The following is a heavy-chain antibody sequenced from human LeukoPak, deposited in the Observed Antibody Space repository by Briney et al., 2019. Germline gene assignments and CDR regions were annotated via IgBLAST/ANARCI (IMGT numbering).Heavy chain of an antibody. D-gene: IGHD3-22*01. V-gene: IGHV4-59*01. J-gene: IGHJ4*02. CDR3: ARGGYYDSSGYYYAHLLDY. Sequence: PSETLSLTCTVSGGSISSYYWSWIRQPPGKGLEWIGYIYYSGSTNYNPSLKSRVTISVDTSKNQFSLKLSSVTAADTAVYYCARGGYYDSSGYYYAHLLDYWGQGTLVTVSS. CDR1: GGSISSYY. CDR2: IYYSGST.